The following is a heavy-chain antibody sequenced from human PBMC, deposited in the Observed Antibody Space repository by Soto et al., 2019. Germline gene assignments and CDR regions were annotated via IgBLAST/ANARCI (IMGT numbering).Heavy chain of an antibody. D-gene: IGHD2-2*01. CDR1: GGSFTGYY. V-gene: IGHV4-34*01. Sequence: PSETLSLTCAVYGGSFTGYYWNWISQPPGKGLEWIGEINHSGSTNYNPSLKSRVTISVDTSKNQFSLKLSSVTAADTAVYHCAKQRAVVPADTLVWFDPWGQGTLVTVSS. CDR3: AKQRAVVPADTLVWFDP. CDR2: INHSGST. J-gene: IGHJ5*02.